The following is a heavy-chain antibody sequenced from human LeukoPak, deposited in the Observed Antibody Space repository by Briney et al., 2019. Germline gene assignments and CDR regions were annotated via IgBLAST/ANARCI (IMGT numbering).Heavy chain of an antibody. CDR2: IYENGGTT. CDR1: GFTFRSHA. D-gene: IGHD2-21*01. V-gene: IGHV3-23*01. Sequence: GGSLRPSCVGSGFTFRSHAMSWVRQAPEKGLEFVSGIYENGGTTYYADSVKGRFSISRDNSKNTLYLQMDSLRGEDTAVYYCAKDFRIGYSAHFDYWGQGALVTVSS. CDR3: AKDFRIGYSAHFDY. J-gene: IGHJ4*02.